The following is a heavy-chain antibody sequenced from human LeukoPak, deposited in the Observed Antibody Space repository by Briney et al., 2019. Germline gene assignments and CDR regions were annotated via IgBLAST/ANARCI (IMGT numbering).Heavy chain of an antibody. D-gene: IGHD2-21*02. CDR3: ARGREVVVTAPTPFNWFDP. V-gene: IGHV1-18*01. CDR2: ISAYNGNT. Sequence: ASVKVSCKASGYTFTSYGISWVRQAPGQGLEWMGWISAYNGNTNYAQKLQGRVTMTTDTSTNTAYMELRSLRSDDTAVYYCARGREVVVTAPTPFNWFDPWGQGTLVTAS. CDR1: GYTFTSYG. J-gene: IGHJ5*02.